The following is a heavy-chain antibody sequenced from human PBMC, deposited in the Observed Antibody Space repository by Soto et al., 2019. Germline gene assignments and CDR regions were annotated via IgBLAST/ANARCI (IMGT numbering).Heavy chain of an antibody. D-gene: IGHD3-3*01. CDR2: ISSSGSTI. CDR3: ARSSQDFWSGYYQYYYYYYMDV. J-gene: IGHJ6*03. CDR1: GFTFSDYY. Sequence: GSLRLSCAAAGFTFSDYYMIWIRQAPGKGLEWVSYISSSGSTIYYADSVKGRFTISRDNAKNSLYLQMNILRAEDTAVYYCARSSQDFWSGYYQYYYYYYMDVWGKGTTVTVS. V-gene: IGHV3-11*01.